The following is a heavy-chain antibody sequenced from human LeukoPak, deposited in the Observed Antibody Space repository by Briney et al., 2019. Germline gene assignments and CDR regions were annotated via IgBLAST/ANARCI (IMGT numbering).Heavy chain of an antibody. CDR1: GGSISSGSYY. D-gene: IGHD3-10*01. CDR2: IYTSGST. CDR3: ARDLYYGSGSQFDY. V-gene: IGHV4-61*02. Sequence: SETLSLTCTVSGGSISSGSYYWSWIRQPAGKGLEWIGRIYTSGSTNYNPSLKSRVTISVDTSKNQFSLKLSSATAADTAVYHCARDLYYGSGSQFDYWGQGTLVTVSS. J-gene: IGHJ4*02.